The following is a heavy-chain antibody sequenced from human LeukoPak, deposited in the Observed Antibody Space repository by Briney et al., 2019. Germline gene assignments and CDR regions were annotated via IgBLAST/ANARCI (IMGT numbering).Heavy chain of an antibody. Sequence: SETLSLTCTVSGGSISSYYWSWIRQPAGKGLEWIGRIYTSGSTNYNPSLKSRVTMSVDTSKNQFSLKLSSVTAADTAVYYCARVSTARCSSTSCYGLAFDIWGQGTMVTASS. CDR2: IYTSGST. V-gene: IGHV4-4*07. D-gene: IGHD2-2*01. CDR1: GGSISSYY. J-gene: IGHJ3*02. CDR3: ARVSTARCSSTSCYGLAFDI.